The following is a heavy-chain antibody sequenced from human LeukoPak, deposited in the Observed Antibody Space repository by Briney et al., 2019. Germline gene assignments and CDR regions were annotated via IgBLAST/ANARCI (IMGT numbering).Heavy chain of an antibody. V-gene: IGHV3-30*04. D-gene: IGHD1-26*01. CDR2: ISYDGSNK. J-gene: IGHJ4*02. CDR3: ARVQRQWERLIAYFDY. Sequence: GGSLRLSCAASGFTFSSYAMHWVRQAPGKGLEWVAVISYDGSNKYYADSVKGRFTISRDNSKNTLYLQMNSLRAEDAAVYYCARVQRQWERLIAYFDYWGQGTLVTVSS. CDR1: GFTFSSYA.